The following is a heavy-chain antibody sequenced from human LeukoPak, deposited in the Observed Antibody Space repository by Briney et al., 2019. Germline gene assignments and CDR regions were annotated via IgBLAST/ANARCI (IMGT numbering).Heavy chain of an antibody. V-gene: IGHV1-18*01. J-gene: IGHJ4*02. D-gene: IGHD3-22*01. CDR1: GYTFTSYG. CDR3: ARELLARSASSGYLNY. Sequence: ASVKVSCKASGYTFTSYGISWVRQAPGQGLEWMGWISAYNGNTNYAQKLQGRVTMTTDTSTSTAYMELRSLRSDDTAVYYCARELLARSASSGYLNYWGQGTLVTVSS. CDR2: ISAYNGNT.